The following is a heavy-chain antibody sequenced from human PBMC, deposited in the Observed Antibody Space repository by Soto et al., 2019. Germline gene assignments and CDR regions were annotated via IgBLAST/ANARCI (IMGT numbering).Heavy chain of an antibody. CDR2: INHSGST. J-gene: IGHJ6*03. CDR3: ARDPRYFIGVSCYRPGVYYYYYMDV. V-gene: IGHV4-34*01. CDR1: GGSFSGYY. D-gene: IGHD2-15*01. Sequence: SETLSLTCAVYGGSFSGYYWSWIRQPPGKGLEWIGEINHSGSTNYNPSLKSRVTISVDTSKNQFSLKLSSVTAADTAVYYCARDPRYFIGVSCYRPGVYYYYYMDVWGKGTTVTVSS.